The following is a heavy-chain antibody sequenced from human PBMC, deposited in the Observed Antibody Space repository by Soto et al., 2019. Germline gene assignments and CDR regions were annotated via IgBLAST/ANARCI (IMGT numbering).Heavy chain of an antibody. J-gene: IGHJ5*02. CDR1: GLTFGDSY. Sequence: GGSLRLSCAGSGLTFGDSYMSWIRQAPGKGLEWLSYISPGSRYPTYADSVKGRFTISRDNAKRSLYLQMMSLTAEDTAIYYCVRGGGGGLFDPWGQGTMVTVSS. D-gene: IGHD2-15*01. CDR2: ISPGSRYP. CDR3: VRGGGGGLFDP. V-gene: IGHV3-11*06.